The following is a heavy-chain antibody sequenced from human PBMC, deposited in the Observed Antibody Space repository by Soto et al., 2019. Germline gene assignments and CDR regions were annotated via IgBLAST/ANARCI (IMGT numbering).Heavy chain of an antibody. CDR3: ARTSGYDSYYYYYGMDV. J-gene: IGHJ6*02. D-gene: IGHD5-12*01. Sequence: ASVKVSCKASGGTFSSYAISWVRQAPGQGLEWMGGIIPIFGTANYAQKFQGRVTITADESTSTAYMELSSLRSEDTTVYYCARTSGYDSYYYYYGMDVWGQGTTVTVSS. V-gene: IGHV1-69*13. CDR1: GGTFSSYA. CDR2: IIPIFGTA.